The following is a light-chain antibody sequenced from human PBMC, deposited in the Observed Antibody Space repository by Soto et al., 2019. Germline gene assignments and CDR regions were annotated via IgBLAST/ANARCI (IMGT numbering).Light chain of an antibody. CDR3: SSTAVSHNPLV. Sequence: QSALTQPPSASGSPGQSVTISCTGTSSDVGSSNYVSWYQQHPGKAPKVMIYQVSKRPSGVPDRFSGYRSGNKASLTVSGLQADDESDYYCSSTAVSHNPLVFGTGTKLTVL. CDR1: SSDVGSSNY. V-gene: IGLV2-8*01. CDR2: QVS. J-gene: IGLJ1*01.